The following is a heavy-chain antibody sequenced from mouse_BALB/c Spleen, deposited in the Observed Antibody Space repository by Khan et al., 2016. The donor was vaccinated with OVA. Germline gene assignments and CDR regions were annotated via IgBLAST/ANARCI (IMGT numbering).Heavy chain of an antibody. CDR1: GYSLTRYG. D-gene: IGHD4-1*01. V-gene: IGHV2-9*02. CDR2: IWAGGST. Sequence: QVQLMESGPGLVAPSQSLSITCTVSGYSLTRYGVHWVRQPPGKGLEWMGLIWAGGSTNYNCALMTRLSISIDNSKSHASLIMNSLQADDTAFYNCARSKYHAGYWGGGTTLTVAS. J-gene: IGHJ2*01. CDR3: ARSKYHAGY.